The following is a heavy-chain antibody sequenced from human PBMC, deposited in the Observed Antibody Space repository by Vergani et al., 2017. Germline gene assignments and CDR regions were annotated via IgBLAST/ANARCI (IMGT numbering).Heavy chain of an antibody. CDR1: GYSFTSYW. J-gene: IGHJ6*02. V-gene: IGHV5-51*03. CDR2: IYPGDSDT. CDR3: ARTDYGGNSWGSYYYGMDV. Sequence: VQLVQSGAEVKKPGESLKISCKGSGYSFTSYWIGWVRQMPGKGLEWMGNIYPGDSDTRYSPSFQGQVTISADKSISTAYLQWSSLKASATAMYYCARTDYGGNSWGSYYYGMDVWGQGTTVTVSS. D-gene: IGHD4-23*01.